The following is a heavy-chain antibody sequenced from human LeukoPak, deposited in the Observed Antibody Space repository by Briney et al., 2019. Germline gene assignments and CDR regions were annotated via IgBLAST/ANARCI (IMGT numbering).Heavy chain of an antibody. J-gene: IGHJ4*02. CDR2: ISYDGSNK. CDR1: GFTFSSYG. CDR3: AKDRGQWRLDY. Sequence: PGRSLRLSCAASGFTFSSYGMHWVRQAPGKGLEWVAVISYDGSNKYYADSVKGRFTISRDNSKNTLYLQMNSLRAEDTAVYYCAKDRGQWRLDYWGQGTLVTVSS. D-gene: IGHD6-19*01. V-gene: IGHV3-30*18.